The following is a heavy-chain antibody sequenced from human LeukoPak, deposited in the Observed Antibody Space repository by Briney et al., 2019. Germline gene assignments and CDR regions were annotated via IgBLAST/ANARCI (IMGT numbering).Heavy chain of an antibody. Sequence: ASVKVSCKASGYTFTGYYMHWVRQATGQGLEWMGWMNPNSGNTGYAQKFQGRVTMTRNTSISTAYMELSSLRSEDTAVYYCARVREYSSSHKGYYYYYYGMDVWGQGTTVTVSS. CDR1: GYTFTGYY. V-gene: IGHV1-8*02. CDR3: ARVREYSSSHKGYYYYYYGMDV. J-gene: IGHJ6*02. D-gene: IGHD6-6*01. CDR2: MNPNSGNT.